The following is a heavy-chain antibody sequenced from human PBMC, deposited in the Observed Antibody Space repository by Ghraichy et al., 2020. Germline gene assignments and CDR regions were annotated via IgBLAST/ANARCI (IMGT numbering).Heavy chain of an antibody. CDR1: GFTFSNYA. D-gene: IGHD3-16*02. Sequence: GGSLRLSCVASGFTFSNYAMHWVRQAPDKGLEWVAFIWSDGSNKYYADSVKGRFTISKDNSKNMLYLQMNSLKTEDTAMYYCANGLRLGELTSYNDFFDMLGQGTMVTVSS. V-gene: IGHV3-30*02. CDR3: ANGLRLGELTSYNDFFDM. CDR2: IWSDGSNK. J-gene: IGHJ3*02.